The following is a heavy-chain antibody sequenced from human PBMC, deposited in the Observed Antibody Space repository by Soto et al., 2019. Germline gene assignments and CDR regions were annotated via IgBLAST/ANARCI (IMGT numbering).Heavy chain of an antibody. Sequence: ETLSLTCTVSGGSISSYYWSWIRQPPGKGLEWIGEINHSGSTNYNPSLKSRVTISVDTSKNKFSLKLSSVTAADTAVYYCARGARGMDGGYYGMDVWGQGTTVTVSS. D-gene: IGHD6-13*01. CDR1: GGSISSYY. CDR3: ARGARGMDGGYYGMDV. V-gene: IGHV4-34*01. CDR2: INHSGST. J-gene: IGHJ6*02.